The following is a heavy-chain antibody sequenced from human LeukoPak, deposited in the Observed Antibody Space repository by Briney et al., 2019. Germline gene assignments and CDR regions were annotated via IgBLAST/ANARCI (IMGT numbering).Heavy chain of an antibody. J-gene: IGHJ2*01. V-gene: IGHV4-59*01. CDR2: ISYSGST. CDR1: GGSITGYY. CDR3: ARGAFDL. Sequence: PSETLSLTCTVSGGSITGYYWSWIRQPPGKGLEWIGYISYSGSTNYNPSLKSRVTISVDASKNHFSLKLSSVTAADTAVYYCARGAFDLWGRGTLVTVSS.